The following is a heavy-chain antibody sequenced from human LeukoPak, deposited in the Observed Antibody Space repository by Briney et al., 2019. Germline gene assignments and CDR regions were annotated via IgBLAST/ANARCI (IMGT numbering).Heavy chain of an antibody. CDR2: ISAYNGNI. Sequence: ASVKVSCKASGYTFTNYGISWVRQARGQGLEWMGWISAYNGNINYAQKLQGRVTMTTDTSTSTAYMELWSLRSDDTAVYYCARGDYRTTFDYWGQGTLVTVSS. V-gene: IGHV1-18*01. CDR1: GYTFTNYG. CDR3: ARGDYRTTFDY. D-gene: IGHD1-14*01. J-gene: IGHJ4*02.